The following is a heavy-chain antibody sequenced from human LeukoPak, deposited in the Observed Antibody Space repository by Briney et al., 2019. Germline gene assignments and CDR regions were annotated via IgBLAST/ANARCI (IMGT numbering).Heavy chain of an antibody. CDR2: INSDGRST. V-gene: IGHV3-74*01. Sequence: GGSLRLSGAASGFTFSRYWMHWVRQVPGKGLVWVSRINSDGRSTSYADSVKGRFTISRDNAKNTLYLQMNSLTAEDTAVYYCARVAYGSSWYVDYWGQGNLVTVSS. CDR3: ARVAYGSSWYVDY. CDR1: GFTFSRYW. J-gene: IGHJ4*02. D-gene: IGHD6-13*01.